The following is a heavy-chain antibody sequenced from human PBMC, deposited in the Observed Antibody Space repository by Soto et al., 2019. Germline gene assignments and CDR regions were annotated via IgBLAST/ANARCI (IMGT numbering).Heavy chain of an antibody. CDR2: ISTYNGNT. CDR1: GYTFTNYG. J-gene: IGHJ4*02. CDR3: ARRDYLDS. Sequence: ASVKVSCKVSGYTFTNYGISWVRQAPGQGLDWRGWISTYNGNTKFAQRLQGRVTMTTDTSTSTVHLELRRLRSDDTAVYYCARRDYLDSWGQGTLVTVSS. V-gene: IGHV1-18*01.